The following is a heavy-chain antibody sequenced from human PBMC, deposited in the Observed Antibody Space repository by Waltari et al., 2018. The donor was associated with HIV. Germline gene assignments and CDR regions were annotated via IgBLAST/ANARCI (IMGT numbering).Heavy chain of an antibody. D-gene: IGHD6-13*01. CDR2: IWSDGSNK. V-gene: IGHV3-33*01. CDR3: ASAAGPFDN. J-gene: IGHJ4*02. CDR1: GLIFSIYG. Sequence: VQLVESGGGVVQSGRLLRPSCGELGLIFSIYGMHWVRQDPGKGLEWVAVIWSDGSNKYYAPSVKGRFTISRDNSKNTLYLQMNSLRAEDTAVYYCASAAGPFDNWGQGTLVTVSS.